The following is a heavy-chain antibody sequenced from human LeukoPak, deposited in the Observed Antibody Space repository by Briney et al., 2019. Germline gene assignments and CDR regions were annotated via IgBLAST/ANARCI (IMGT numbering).Heavy chain of an antibody. CDR1: GGSISSGGYS. D-gene: IGHD2-2*01. J-gene: IGHJ6*02. CDR3: ARLLVVVPAASSPRNYYYYGMDV. CDR2: IYYSGST. V-gene: IGHV4-61*08. Sequence: PSETLSLTCAVSGGSISSGGYSWSWIRQPPGKGLEWIGYIYYSGSTNYNPSLKSRVTISVDTSKNQFSLKLSSVTAADTAVYYCARLLVVVPAASSPRNYYYYGMDVWGQGTTVTVSS.